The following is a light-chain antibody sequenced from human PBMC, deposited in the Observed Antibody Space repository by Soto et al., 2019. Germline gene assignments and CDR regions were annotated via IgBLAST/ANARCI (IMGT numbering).Light chain of an antibody. CDR2: DAS. CDR3: QQRSNWPYT. J-gene: IGKJ3*01. Sequence: EIVLTQSPAILSLSPGERVTLSCRASQSITTYLVWYHQKPGQAPRLLIYDASNRATGIPARFSGSGSGTDFTLTISSLETEDVAVYYCQQRSNWPYTFGPGTEVDLK. CDR1: QSITTY. V-gene: IGKV3-11*01.